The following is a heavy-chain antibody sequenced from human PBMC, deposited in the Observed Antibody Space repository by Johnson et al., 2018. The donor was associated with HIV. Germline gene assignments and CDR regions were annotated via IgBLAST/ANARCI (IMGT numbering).Heavy chain of an antibody. D-gene: IGHD4-17*01. CDR2: IKQDGSEK. J-gene: IGHJ3*02. Sequence: VQLVESGGGLIQPGGSLRLSCAASGFNVSSNYMSWVRQAPGKGLEWVANIKQDGSEKYYVDSVKGRFTISRDNAKNSLYLQMNSLRAKDTAVYYCAKQWGVRANGDQENDAFDIWGQGTMVTVSS. CDR1: GFNVSSNY. V-gene: IGHV3-7*01. CDR3: AKQWGVRANGDQENDAFDI.